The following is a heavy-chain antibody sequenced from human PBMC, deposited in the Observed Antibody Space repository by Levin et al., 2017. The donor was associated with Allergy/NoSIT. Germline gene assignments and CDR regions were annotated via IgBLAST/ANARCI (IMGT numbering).Heavy chain of an antibody. CDR2: MNPISGSA. V-gene: IGHV1-46*01. D-gene: IGHD3-10*01. J-gene: IGHJ4*02. CDR3: ARDRTPMVRDSLLY. CDR1: GYTLTSFY. Sequence: PRASVKVSCKASGYTLTSFYIHWVRQAPGQGLEWMGLMNPISGSASYSQKFQGRVTMSSDTSTSTVYMELSGLRSEDTAVYYCARDRTPMVRDSLLYWGQGTLVSFSS.